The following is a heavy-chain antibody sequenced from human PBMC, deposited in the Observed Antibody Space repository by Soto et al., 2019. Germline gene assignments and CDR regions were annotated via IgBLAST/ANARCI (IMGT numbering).Heavy chain of an antibody. CDR3: AKAMAYYYYYYGMDV. D-gene: IGHD3-10*01. J-gene: IGHJ6*02. Sequence: EVQLLESGGGLLQPGGSLRLSCAASGFTFSSYAMSWVRQAPGKGLEWVSAISGSGGSTYYADSVKGRFTISRDNSKNTLYLQMNSLRAEDTAVYYCAKAMAYYYYYYGMDVWGQGTTVTVSS. CDR2: ISGSGGST. CDR1: GFTFSSYA. V-gene: IGHV3-23*01.